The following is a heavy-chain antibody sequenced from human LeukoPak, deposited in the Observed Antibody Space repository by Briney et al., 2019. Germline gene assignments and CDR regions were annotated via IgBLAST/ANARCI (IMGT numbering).Heavy chain of an antibody. D-gene: IGHD6-13*01. CDR3: VKDMKIKAAGYYFDY. CDR2: IANDGRDK. V-gene: IGHV3-30*18. J-gene: IGHJ4*02. CDR1: GFTFSDYG. Sequence: GRSLRLSCAASGFTFSDYGMQWVRQAPGKGLEWVAVIANDGRDKKYADSVRGRFTISRDNSKNTVYLQMNSLRAEDTAVFYCVKDMKIKAAGYYFDYWGQGTLVTVSS.